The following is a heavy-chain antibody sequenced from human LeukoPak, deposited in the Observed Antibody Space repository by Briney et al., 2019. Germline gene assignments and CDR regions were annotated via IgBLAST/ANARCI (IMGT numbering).Heavy chain of an antibody. CDR2: IYHSGST. Sequence: SETLSLTCAVSGGSISSSNWWSWVRQPPGKGLEWIGEIYHSGSTNYNPSLKSRVTISVDKSKNQFSLKLSSVTAADTAVYYCASRIPLHRLVGATDYWGQGTLVTVSS. V-gene: IGHV4-4*02. CDR3: ASRIPLHRLVGATDY. J-gene: IGHJ4*02. D-gene: IGHD1-26*01. CDR1: GGSISSSNW.